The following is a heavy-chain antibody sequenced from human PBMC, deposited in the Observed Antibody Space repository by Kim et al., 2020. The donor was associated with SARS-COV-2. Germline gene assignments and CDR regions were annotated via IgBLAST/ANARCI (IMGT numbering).Heavy chain of an antibody. J-gene: IGHJ4*02. V-gene: IGHV3-23*01. CDR2: ISGSGGST. Sequence: GGSLRLSCAASGFTFSSYAMSWVRQAPGKGLEWVSAISGSGGSTYYADSVKGRFTISRDNSKNTLYLQMNSLRAEDTAVYYCAKGIVSWDILTGYYSFFAAGVAFDYWGQGTLVTVSS. CDR3: AKGIVSWDILTGYYSFFAAGVAFDY. D-gene: IGHD3-9*01. CDR1: GFTFSSYA.